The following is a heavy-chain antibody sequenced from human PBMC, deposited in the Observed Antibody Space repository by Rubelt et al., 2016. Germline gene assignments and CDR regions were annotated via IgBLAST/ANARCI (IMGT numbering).Heavy chain of an antibody. CDR2: ISYDGSNK. D-gene: IGHD3-22*01. Sequence: VQPGRSLRLSCAASGFTFSSYAMHWVRQAPGKGLEWVAVISYDGSNKYYADSVKGRFTISRDNSKNTLYLQMNSLRAEDTAVYYCAREGALYYYDRPPPLRDMDVWGQGTTVTVSS. CDR3: AREGALYYYDRPPPLRDMDV. V-gene: IGHV3-30*04. CDR1: GFTFSSYA. J-gene: IGHJ6*02.